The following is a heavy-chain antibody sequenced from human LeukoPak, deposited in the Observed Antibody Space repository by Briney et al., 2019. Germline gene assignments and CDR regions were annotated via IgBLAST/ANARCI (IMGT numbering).Heavy chain of an antibody. CDR1: GGSISSYY. J-gene: IGHJ6*02. V-gene: IGHV4-4*09. D-gene: IGHD3-10*01. CDR3: ARLPLLWFGEFEKYYYYGMDV. Sequence: SETLSLTCTVSGGSISSYYWSWIRQPPGQGLEWIAYIHSSGYTNYNPSLKSRVTISVDTSKNQFSLKLSSVTAADTAVYYCARLPLLWFGEFEKYYYYGMDVWGQGTTVTVSS. CDR2: IHSSGYT.